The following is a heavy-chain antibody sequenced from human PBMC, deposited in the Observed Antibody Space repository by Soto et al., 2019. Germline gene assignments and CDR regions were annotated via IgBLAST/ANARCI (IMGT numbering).Heavy chain of an antibody. J-gene: IGHJ5*02. D-gene: IGHD3-22*01. CDR1: GFTFSSYS. V-gene: IGHV3-48*01. Sequence: GGSLRLSCAASGFTFSSYSMNWVRQAPGSGPEWVSYISSSSNSIYYADSVKGRFTISRDNSKNSLHLQMNSLRAEDTAVYYCASKADSSSSRCDRWGQGTLVTVSS. CDR3: ASKADSSSSRCDR. CDR2: ISSSSNSI.